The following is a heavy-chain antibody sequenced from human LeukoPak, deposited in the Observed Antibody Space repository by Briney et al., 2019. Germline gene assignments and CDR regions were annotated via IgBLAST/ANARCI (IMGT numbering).Heavy chain of an antibody. CDR3: ARTVIAIREGNYYYYMDV. V-gene: IGHV4-59*01. Sequence: PGGSLRLSCTASGFTFNNFAMSWVRQAPGKGLEWIGYIYYSGSTNYNPSLKSRVTISVDTSKNQFSLKLSSVTAADTAVYYCARTVIAIREGNYYYYMDVWGKGTTVTVSS. CDR1: GFTFNNFA. D-gene: IGHD2-21*01. J-gene: IGHJ6*03. CDR2: IYYSGST.